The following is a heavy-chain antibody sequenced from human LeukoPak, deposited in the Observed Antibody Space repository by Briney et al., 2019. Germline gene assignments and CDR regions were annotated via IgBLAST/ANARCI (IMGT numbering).Heavy chain of an antibody. Sequence: GGSLRLSCAASGFTFSSYGMHWVRQAPGKGLEWVAVISYDGSNKYYADSVKGRFTISRDNSKNTLYLQMNSLRAEDTAVYYCARDAELGSYYGSGAFDIWGQGTMVTVSS. CDR3: ARDAELGSYYGSGAFDI. D-gene: IGHD1-26*01. J-gene: IGHJ3*02. V-gene: IGHV3-30*01. CDR2: ISYDGSNK. CDR1: GFTFSSYG.